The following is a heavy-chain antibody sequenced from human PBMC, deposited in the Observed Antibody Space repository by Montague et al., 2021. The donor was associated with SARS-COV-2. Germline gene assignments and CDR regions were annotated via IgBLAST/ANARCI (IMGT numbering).Heavy chain of an antibody. CDR2: IYSGGST. Sequence: FRSLSLSASGFTVSSNYMSWVRQAPGKGLEWVSVIYSGGSTYYADSVKGRFTISRDNSKNTLYLQMNSLRAEDTAVYYCARLLPGIAAAGGVDYFDYWGQGTLGT. D-gene: IGHD6-13*01. CDR3: ARLLPGIAAAGGVDYFDY. CDR1: GFTVSSNY. J-gene: IGHJ4*02. V-gene: IGHV3-66*02.